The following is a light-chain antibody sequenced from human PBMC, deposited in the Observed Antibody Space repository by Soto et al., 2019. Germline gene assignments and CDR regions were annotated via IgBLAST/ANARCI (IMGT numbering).Light chain of an antibody. CDR3: QQYGSPFT. J-gene: IGKJ2*01. CDR2: GVS. Sequence: IVLTQSPGTLSLSPGERATLSCRASQSVRYSYLAWYQQKPGQAPRLLMYGVSFRAAGIPDRFSGSGAGTDFTLTISRLEAEYVEVYYCQQYGSPFTFGQGNKLEI. CDR1: QSVRYSY. V-gene: IGKV3-20*01.